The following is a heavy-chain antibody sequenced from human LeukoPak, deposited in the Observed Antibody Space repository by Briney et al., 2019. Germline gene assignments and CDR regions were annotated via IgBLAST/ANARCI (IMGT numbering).Heavy chain of an antibody. CDR3: ARHPYYDSSGSNTFDY. D-gene: IGHD3-22*01. CDR1: GYNFSNCL. V-gene: IGHV5-51*01. CDR2: IYPGDSDT. Sequence: GESLKISCEGSGYNFSNCLIGWVRQMPGKGLEWMGIIYPGDSDTRYGPSFQGQVTISADKSISTAYLQWSSLKASDTAMYYCARHPYYDSSGSNTFDYWGQGTLVTVSS. J-gene: IGHJ4*02.